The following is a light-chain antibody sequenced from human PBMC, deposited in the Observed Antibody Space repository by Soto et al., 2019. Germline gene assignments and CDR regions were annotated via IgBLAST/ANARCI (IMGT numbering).Light chain of an antibody. CDR2: GAS. CDR3: QEYNYLHPIP. J-gene: IGKJ4*01. V-gene: IGKV3-15*01. Sequence: VMTQSAGTMSVSHMERANLSCSNSQNIGNKVGWYQQKPGQAPRLLIYGASTRATGIPVRFSGSGSGTEFTLTITSLQSEDSAVYYCQEYNYLHPIPFGGGTKVDIK. CDR1: QNIGNK.